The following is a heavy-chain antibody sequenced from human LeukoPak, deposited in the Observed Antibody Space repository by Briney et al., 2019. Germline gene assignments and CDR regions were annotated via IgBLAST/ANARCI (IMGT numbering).Heavy chain of an antibody. CDR1: GFTFTHYA. CDR2: ISDSDDTT. Sequence: PGGSLRLSCAASGFTFTHYAMTWVRQAPGKGLEWVSAISDSDDTTYYADSVKGRFTVSRDTSKNTLYLQMNTLRVDDTAIYYCAKSLRGYGGHDSWGQGTLVTVSS. J-gene: IGHJ4*02. CDR3: AKSLRGYGGHDS. V-gene: IGHV3-23*01. D-gene: IGHD4-17*01.